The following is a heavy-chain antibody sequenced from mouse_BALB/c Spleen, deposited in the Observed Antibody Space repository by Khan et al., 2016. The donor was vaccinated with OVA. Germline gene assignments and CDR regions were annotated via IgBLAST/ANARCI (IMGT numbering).Heavy chain of an antibody. Sequence: QIQSVQSGAELAKPGASVKMSCKASGYTFINYWILWVKQRPGQGLEWIGYINPSTGYTEYNQNFKDKATLTADKSSSTAYMQLSSLTSEDSAVYYCARRGLRWDFDYGGQGTTRTVSS. V-gene: IGHV1-7*01. D-gene: IGHD1-1*01. CDR2: INPSTGYT. J-gene: IGHJ2*01. CDR1: GYTFINYW. CDR3: ARRGLRWDFDY.